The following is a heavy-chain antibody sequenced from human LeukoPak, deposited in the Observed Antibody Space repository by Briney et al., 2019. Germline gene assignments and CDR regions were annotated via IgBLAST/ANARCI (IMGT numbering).Heavy chain of an antibody. D-gene: IGHD3-9*01. Sequence: SETLSLTCTVSGYSISSGYYWGWIRQPPGKGLEWIGSIYHSGSTYYNPSLKSRVTISVDTSKNQFSLKLSSVTAADTAVYYCARDGGYDILTGSNWGQGTLVTVSS. J-gene: IGHJ4*02. CDR2: IYHSGST. CDR1: GYSISSGYY. V-gene: IGHV4-38-2*02. CDR3: ARDGGYDILTGSN.